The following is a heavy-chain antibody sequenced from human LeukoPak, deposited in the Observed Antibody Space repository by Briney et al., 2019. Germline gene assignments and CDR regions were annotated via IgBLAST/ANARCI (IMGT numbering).Heavy chain of an antibody. CDR2: IIPIFGTA. V-gene: IGHV1-69*01. J-gene: IGHJ4*02. CDR3: ARDGTVTTRAPDY. Sequence: GASVKVSCKAYGGTFSSYAISWVRRAPGQGLEWMGEIIPIFGTANYAQKLQGRVTITADESTSTAYMALSSLRSADTAVYYCARDGTVTTRAPDYWGQGTLVTVSS. D-gene: IGHD4-17*01. CDR1: GGTFSSYA.